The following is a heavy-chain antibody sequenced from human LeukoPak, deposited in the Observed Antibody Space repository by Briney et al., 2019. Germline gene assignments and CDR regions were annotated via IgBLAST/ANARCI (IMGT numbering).Heavy chain of an antibody. CDR1: GGSISSSSYY. V-gene: IGHV4-39*07. CDR3: AKSGTTVTTRYYYGMDV. Sequence: PSETLSLTCTVSGGSISSSSYYWGWIRQPPGKGLEWIGSIYYSGSTYYSPSLKSRVTISVDTSKNQFSLKLSSVTAADTALYYCAKSGTTVTTRYYYGMDVWGQGTVVTVSS. CDR2: IYYSGST. J-gene: IGHJ6*02. D-gene: IGHD4-17*01.